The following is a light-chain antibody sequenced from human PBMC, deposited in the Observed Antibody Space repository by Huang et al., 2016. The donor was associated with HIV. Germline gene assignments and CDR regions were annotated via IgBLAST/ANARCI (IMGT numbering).Light chain of an antibody. Sequence: EIVMTQSPLSLPVSPGQPASISCTSSQNLLHSSGQNRLDWYLQKPGQSPQLLIFLTSNRASVVPDKCTGSVSGSNFTRSINKVQPDDVGIYYCMQGLQTPPTFGQGTKLEI. CDR3: MQGLQTPPT. J-gene: IGKJ2*01. CDR1: QNLLHSSGQNR. CDR2: LTS. V-gene: IGKV2-28*01.